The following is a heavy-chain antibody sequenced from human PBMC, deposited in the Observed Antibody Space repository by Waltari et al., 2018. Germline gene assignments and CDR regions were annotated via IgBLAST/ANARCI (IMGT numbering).Heavy chain of an antibody. Sequence: EVQLVESGGGLVHPGGSMNLSCAASGFTVSDTHMAWVRQAAGKGLEWVSVMLPGGSSYNEDSVEGRFTISRDISKNTVHLQMNRLRPDDTATYYCARARDERTAMVFFDLWGQGTLVSVSS. D-gene: IGHD5-18*01. V-gene: IGHV3-66*02. J-gene: IGHJ4*01. CDR3: ARARDERTAMVFFDL. CDR2: MLPGGSS. CDR1: GFTVSDTH.